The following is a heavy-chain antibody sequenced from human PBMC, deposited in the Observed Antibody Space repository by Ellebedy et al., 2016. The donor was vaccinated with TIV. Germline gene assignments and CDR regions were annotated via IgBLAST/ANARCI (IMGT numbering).Heavy chain of an antibody. CDR2: IWYDGSNK. Sequence: GESLKISCAASGFTFGSCGMHWVRQAPGKGLEWVAVIWYDGSNKYYADSVKGRFTISRDNSKNTLYLQMNSLRAEDTAVYYCARERGSGWDLLDYWGQGTRVTVSS. V-gene: IGHV3-33*01. J-gene: IGHJ4*02. D-gene: IGHD6-19*01. CDR3: ARERGSGWDLLDY. CDR1: GFTFGSCG.